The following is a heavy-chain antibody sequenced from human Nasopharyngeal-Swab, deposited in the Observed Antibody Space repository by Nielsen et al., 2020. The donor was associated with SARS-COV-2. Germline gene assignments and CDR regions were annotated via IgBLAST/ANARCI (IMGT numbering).Heavy chain of an antibody. J-gene: IGHJ4*02. D-gene: IGHD6-13*01. CDR3: AKARWVYSSSWFDY. Sequence: GGSLRLSCSASGFTFSSYAMSWVRQSPGKGLEWVSAISGSGGSTYYADSVKGRFTISRDNSKNTLYLQMNSLRAEDTAVYYCAKARWVYSSSWFDYWGQGTLVTVSS. V-gene: IGHV3-23*01. CDR2: ISGSGGST. CDR1: GFTFSSYA.